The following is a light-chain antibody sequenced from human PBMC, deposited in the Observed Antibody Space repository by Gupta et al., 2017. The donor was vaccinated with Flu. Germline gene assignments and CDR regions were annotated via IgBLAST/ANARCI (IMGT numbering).Light chain of an antibody. Sequence: QSALTQPASVSGSPGQSISISCSGTSNDVGYYNLVSWYQQHPGKAPKRRMYEVRKRPSGVSNRFVGSKSENTASLTICGLQAEDEADDYCCSYIGGSSWVFGGGTRLTVL. CDR3: CSYIGGSSWV. CDR2: EVR. J-gene: IGLJ3*02. CDR1: SNDVGYYNL. V-gene: IGLV2-23*02.